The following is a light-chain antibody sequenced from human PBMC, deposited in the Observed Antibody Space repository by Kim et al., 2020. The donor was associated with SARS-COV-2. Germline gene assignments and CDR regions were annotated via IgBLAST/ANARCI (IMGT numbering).Light chain of an antibody. J-gene: IGKJ2*01. CDR2: DAS. Sequence: DIQMTQSPSTLSASVGDRVTITCRASQSISGWLAWYQQKPGKAPKLLIYDASSLESGVPSRFSGSGSGTEFTLTISSLQPDDFATYHCQQYNSYYTFGQGTKLEI. CDR3: QQYNSYYT. V-gene: IGKV1-5*01. CDR1: QSISGW.